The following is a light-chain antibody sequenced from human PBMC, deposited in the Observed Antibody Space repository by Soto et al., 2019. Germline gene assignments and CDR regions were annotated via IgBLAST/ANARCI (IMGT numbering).Light chain of an antibody. CDR3: QQYNSYSLT. CDR1: QSISDW. V-gene: IGKV1-5*01. J-gene: IGKJ4*01. CDR2: DAS. Sequence: DIQVTKSPSTLSASVGDRVTITCRAGQSISDWLAWYQQKPGKAPKRLIYDASGLESGVPSRFSGSGSGTEFTLTISSLQPDDFATYYCQQYNSYSLTFGGGTTVDIK.